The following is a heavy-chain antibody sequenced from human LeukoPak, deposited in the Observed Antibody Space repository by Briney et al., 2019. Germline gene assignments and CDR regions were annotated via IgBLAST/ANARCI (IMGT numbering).Heavy chain of an antibody. CDR2: ISYGGSNK. D-gene: IGHD3-10*01. CDR3: AREKKGPYGSGSYLDY. CDR1: GFTFSSYA. J-gene: IGHJ4*02. V-gene: IGHV3-30*04. Sequence: GGSLRLSCAASGFTFSSYAMHWVRQAPGKGLKWVAVISYGGSNKYYADSVKGRFTISRDNSKNTLYLQMNSLRAEDTAVYYCAREKKGPYGSGSYLDYWGQGTLVTVSS.